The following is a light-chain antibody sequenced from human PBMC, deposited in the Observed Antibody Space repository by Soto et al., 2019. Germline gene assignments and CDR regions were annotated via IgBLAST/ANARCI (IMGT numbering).Light chain of an antibody. CDR3: AAWDDSLRWV. CDR2: RNN. Sequence: QPVLTQPPSASATPGQRVTNSCSGSSSNIGSNYVYWYQQLPGTAPRLLIYRNNQRPSGVPDRFSGSKSGTSASLAISGLRSEDEADYYCAAWDDSLRWVFGGGTKVTVL. J-gene: IGLJ2*01. V-gene: IGLV1-47*01. CDR1: SSNIGSNY.